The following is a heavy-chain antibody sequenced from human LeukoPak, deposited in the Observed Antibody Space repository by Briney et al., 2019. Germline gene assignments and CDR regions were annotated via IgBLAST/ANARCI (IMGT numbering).Heavy chain of an antibody. V-gene: IGHV3-48*03. CDR3: ARVAVRYYYDSSGYPTADDY. D-gene: IGHD3-22*01. Sequence: PGGSLRLSCAASGFTFSSYEMNWVRQAPGKGLEWVSYISSSGSTIYYADSVKGRFTISRDNAKNSLYLQMNSLRAEDTAVYYCARVAVRYYYDSSGYPTADDYWGQGTLVTVSS. CDR2: ISSSGSTI. J-gene: IGHJ4*02. CDR1: GFTFSSYE.